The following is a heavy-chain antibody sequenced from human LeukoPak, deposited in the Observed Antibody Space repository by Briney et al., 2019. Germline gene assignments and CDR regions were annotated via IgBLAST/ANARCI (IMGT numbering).Heavy chain of an antibody. D-gene: IGHD2-8*01. V-gene: IGHV3-23*01. CDR2: ISGSGGST. Sequence: GGSLRLSCADPGFTLIAYDMSSVRQAPGKGLEWVSTISGSGGSTYYADSVKGRFTISRDKSKNTVYLQMNSLRAEDTAVYYCAKDRASVNDVVQGDFDYWGQGTLVTVSS. CDR3: AKDRASVNDVVQGDFDY. CDR1: GFTLIAYD. J-gene: IGHJ4*02.